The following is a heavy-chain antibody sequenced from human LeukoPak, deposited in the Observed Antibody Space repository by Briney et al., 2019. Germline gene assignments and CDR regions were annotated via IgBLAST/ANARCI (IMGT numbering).Heavy chain of an antibody. CDR3: AKGSAGTYFDY. Sequence: GKSLRLSCAASGFTFNNYGMHWVRQAPGKGLEWVAVISYDGSNKYYADSVKGRFTISRDNSKNTLYLQMNSLRGEDTAVYYCAKGSAGTYFDYWGQGTLVTVSS. V-gene: IGHV3-30*18. J-gene: IGHJ4*02. CDR1: GFTFNNYG. D-gene: IGHD1-1*01. CDR2: ISYDGSNK.